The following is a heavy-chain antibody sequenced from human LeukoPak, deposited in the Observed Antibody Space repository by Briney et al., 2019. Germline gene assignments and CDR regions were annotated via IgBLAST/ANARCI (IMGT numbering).Heavy chain of an antibody. CDR3: ARGHYGSGTGTYPD. D-gene: IGHD3-10*01. V-gene: IGHV4-39*07. J-gene: IGHJ4*02. Sequence: SETLSLTCTVSGDSISSSINYWAWIRQPPGKGLEWIGIIYYSGSTYYNPSLKSRVTISVDTSKNQLSLKLSSVTAADTAVYYCARGHYGSGTGTYPDWGQGTLVTVSS. CDR2: IYYSGST. CDR1: GDSISSSINY.